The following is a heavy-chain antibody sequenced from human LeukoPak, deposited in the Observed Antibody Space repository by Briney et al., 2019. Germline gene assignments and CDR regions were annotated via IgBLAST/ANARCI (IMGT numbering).Heavy chain of an antibody. D-gene: IGHD3-22*01. CDR2: IYYSGTT. CDR1: GGSISSGDYY. V-gene: IGHV4-30-4*01. Sequence: PSQTLSLTCTVSGGSISSGDYYWSWIRQPPGKGLEWIGYIYYSGTTYYNPSLKSRVTISVDTSKNQFFLKLSSVTAADTAVYFCGSLYYYDSSVYFDYWGQGTLVTVSS. J-gene: IGHJ4*02. CDR3: GSLYYYDSSVYFDY.